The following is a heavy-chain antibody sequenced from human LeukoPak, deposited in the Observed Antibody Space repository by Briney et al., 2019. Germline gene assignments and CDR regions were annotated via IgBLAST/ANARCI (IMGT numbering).Heavy chain of an antibody. V-gene: IGHV4-39*01. CDR1: GGSISSSSYY. CDR2: IYYSGST. J-gene: IGHJ3*02. D-gene: IGHD2-21*02. Sequence: SETLPLTCTVPGGSISSSSYYWGWIRQPPGKGLEWIGSIYYSGSTYYNPSLKSRVTISVDTSKSQLSLRLSSVTAAGTAVYYCARQRRDSDAFDIWGQGTMVTVSS. CDR3: ARQRRDSDAFDI.